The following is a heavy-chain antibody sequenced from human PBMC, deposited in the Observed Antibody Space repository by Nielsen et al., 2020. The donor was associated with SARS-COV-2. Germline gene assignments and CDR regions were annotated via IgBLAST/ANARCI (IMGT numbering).Heavy chain of an antibody. CDR1: GGSISSYY. V-gene: IGHV4-59*12. D-gene: IGHD3-22*01. CDR3: ARRKYYYDSSGYYPLVD. J-gene: IGHJ4*02. Sequence: SETLSLTCTVSGGSISSYYWSWIRQPPGKGLEWIGYIYYSGSTYYNPSLKSRVTISVDTSKNQFSLKLSSVTAADTAVYYCARRKYYYDSSGYYPLVDWGQGTLVTVSS. CDR2: IYYSGST.